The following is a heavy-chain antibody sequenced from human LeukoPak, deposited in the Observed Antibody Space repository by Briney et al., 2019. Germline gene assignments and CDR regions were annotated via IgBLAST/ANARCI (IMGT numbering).Heavy chain of an antibody. CDR2: ITASGGST. V-gene: IGHV3-23*01. J-gene: IGHJ4*02. CDR3: TKLGHYLASSVLY. Sequence: PGGSLRLSCATSGFTFSNFAMSWVRQAPGKGLEWVSGITASGGSTYYADSVKGRFTISRDNSKNTLYLQMNSLRAEDTAVYYCTKLGHYLASSVLYWGQGTLVTVSS. D-gene: IGHD3-22*01. CDR1: GFTFSNFA.